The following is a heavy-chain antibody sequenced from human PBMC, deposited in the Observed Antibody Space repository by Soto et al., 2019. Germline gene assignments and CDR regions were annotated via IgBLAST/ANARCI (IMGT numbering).Heavy chain of an antibody. CDR3: ARVMLFLEWLNQIGAYGMDV. J-gene: IGHJ6*02. V-gene: IGHV3-7*01. CDR1: GFNISNYW. CDR2: IKQDGSEK. D-gene: IGHD3-3*01. Sequence: GRPMRLSSTAVGFNISNYWMSWVRKDQGKGLEWVANIKQDGSEKYYVDSVKGRFTISRDNAKNSLYLQMNSLRAEDTAVYYCARVMLFLEWLNQIGAYGMDVWGQGTTVTVSS.